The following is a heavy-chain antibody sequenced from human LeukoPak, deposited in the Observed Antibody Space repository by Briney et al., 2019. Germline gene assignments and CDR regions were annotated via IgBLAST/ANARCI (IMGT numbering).Heavy chain of an antibody. CDR1: GYTFTGYY. CDR3: ARDAGIAVADQFDY. J-gene: IGHJ4*02. V-gene: IGHV1-2*02. D-gene: IGHD6-19*01. CDR2: INPNSGGT. Sequence: ASVKVSCKASGYTFTGYYMHWVRQAPGQGIEWMGWINPNSGGTNYAQKFQGRVTMTRDTSISTAYMELSRLRSDDTAVYYCARDAGIAVADQFDYWGQGTLVTVSS.